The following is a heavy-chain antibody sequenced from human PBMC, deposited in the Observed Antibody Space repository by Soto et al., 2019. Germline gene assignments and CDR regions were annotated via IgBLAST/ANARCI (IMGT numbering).Heavy chain of an antibody. CDR3: ASTTSYYYDSSGSEPYGMDV. CDR1: GFTFSSYW. J-gene: IGHJ6*02. CDR2: IKQDGSEK. V-gene: IGHV3-7*05. D-gene: IGHD3-22*01. Sequence: GGSLRLSCAASGFTFSSYWMSWVRQAPGKGLEWVANIKQDGSEKYYVDSVKGRFTISRDNARNSLYLQMNSLRAEDTAVYYCASTTSYYYDSSGSEPYGMDVWGQGTTVTVSS.